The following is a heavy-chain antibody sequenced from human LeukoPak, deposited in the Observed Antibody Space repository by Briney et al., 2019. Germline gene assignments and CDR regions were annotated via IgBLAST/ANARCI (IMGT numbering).Heavy chain of an antibody. CDR1: GFTFDDYG. D-gene: IGHD6-13*01. CDR3: AKDYGYSSSWYDY. Sequence: RTGGSLRLFCEASGFTFDDYGMHWVRQAPGKGLEWVSTISWNSASVGYVDSVKGRFTISRDNAKKTLYLQMNSLRPEDTALYYCAKDYGYSSSWYDYWGQGTLVTVSS. CDR2: ISWNSASV. J-gene: IGHJ4*02. V-gene: IGHV3-9*01.